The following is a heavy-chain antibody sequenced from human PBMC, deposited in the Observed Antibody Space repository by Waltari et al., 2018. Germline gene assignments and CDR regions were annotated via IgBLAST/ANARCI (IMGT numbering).Heavy chain of an antibody. CDR1: GFTFSEPY. Sequence: EVQLVDSGGGLVQPGGSLTLSCATSGFTFSEPYLDWVRQAPWRGLGCVGRSKNRGKGYTIEDAVSVKDRFTISRDESKRSLKLQMTSLKTEDTAVYYCARWDSGSCRSWGQGTLVTVSS. CDR3: ARWDSGSCRS. D-gene: IGHD1-26*01. CDR2: SKNRGKGYTI. J-gene: IGHJ5*02. V-gene: IGHV3-72*01.